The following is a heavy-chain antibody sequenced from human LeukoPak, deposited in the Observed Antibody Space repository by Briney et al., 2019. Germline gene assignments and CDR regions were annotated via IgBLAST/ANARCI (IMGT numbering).Heavy chain of an antibody. CDR2: IIPILGIA. CDR1: GGTFSSYA. J-gene: IGHJ4*02. D-gene: IGHD5-18*01. V-gene: IGHV1-69*04. CDR3: ASGKVDTAMVDLDY. Sequence: ASVKVSCKASGGTFSSYAISWVRQAPGQGLEWMGRIIPILGIANYAQKFQGRVTITADKSTSTAYMELSSLRSEDTAVYYCASGKVDTAMVDLDYWGQGTLVTVSS.